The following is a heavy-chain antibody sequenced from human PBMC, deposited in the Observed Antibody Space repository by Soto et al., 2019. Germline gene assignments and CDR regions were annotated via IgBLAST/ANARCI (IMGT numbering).Heavy chain of an antibody. CDR3: ARDLNSSSWYEGDAFDI. V-gene: IGHV1-18*01. D-gene: IGHD6-13*01. CDR2: ISAYNGNT. CDR1: GYTFTSYG. Sequence: ASVKVSCKASGYTFTSYGISWVRQAPGQGLEWMGWISAYNGNTNYAQKLQGRVTMTTDTSTSTAYMELRSLRSDDTAEYYCARDLNSSSWYEGDAFDIWGQGTMVTVSS. J-gene: IGHJ3*02.